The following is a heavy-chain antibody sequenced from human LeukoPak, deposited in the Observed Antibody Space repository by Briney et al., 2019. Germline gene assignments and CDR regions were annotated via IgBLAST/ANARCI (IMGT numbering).Heavy chain of an antibody. CDR2: IWYDGSNK. CDR3: AREEIRYFDWSNWFDP. V-gene: IGHV3-33*01. Sequence: PGRSLRLSCAASGFTFSSYGMHWVRQAPGKGLEWVAVIWYDGSNKYYADSVKGRFTISRDNSKNTLYLQMDSLRAEDTAVYYCAREEIRYFDWSNWFDPWGQGTLVTVSS. CDR1: GFTFSSYG. J-gene: IGHJ5*02. D-gene: IGHD3-9*01.